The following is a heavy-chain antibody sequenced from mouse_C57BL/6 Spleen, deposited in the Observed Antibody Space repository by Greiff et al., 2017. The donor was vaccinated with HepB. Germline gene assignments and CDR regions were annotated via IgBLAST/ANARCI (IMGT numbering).Heavy chain of an antibody. Sequence: QVQLKQPGAELVMPGASVKLSCKASGYTFTSYWMHWVKQRPGKGLEWIGEIDPSDRYTNYNQKFKGKSTLTVDKSSSTAYMQRSSLTAEDSAVYYCARRAYYSNYANYAMDYWGQGTSVTVSS. D-gene: IGHD2-5*01. CDR2: IDPSDRYT. V-gene: IGHV1-69*01. J-gene: IGHJ4*01. CDR1: GYTFTSYW. CDR3: ARRAYYSNYANYAMDY.